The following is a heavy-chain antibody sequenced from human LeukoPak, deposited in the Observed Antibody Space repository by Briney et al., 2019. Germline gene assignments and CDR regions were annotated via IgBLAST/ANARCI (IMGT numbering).Heavy chain of an antibody. D-gene: IGHD3-9*01. CDR3: ARTVQYYDILTGYYDY. CDR1: GFTFSSHG. Sequence: GGSLRLSCAAFGFTFSSHGMHWVRQAPGKGLEWVAVIWYDGSNKYYADSVKGRFTISRDNSKNTLYLQMNSLRAEDTAVYYCARTVQYYDILTGYYDYWGQGTLVTVSS. V-gene: IGHV3-33*01. J-gene: IGHJ4*02. CDR2: IWYDGSNK.